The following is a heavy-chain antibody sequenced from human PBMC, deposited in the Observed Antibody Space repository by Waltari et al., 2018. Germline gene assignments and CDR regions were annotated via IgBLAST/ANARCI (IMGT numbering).Heavy chain of an antibody. V-gene: IGHV1-2*02. Sequence: QVQLVQSGAEVKKPGASVKVSCKASGYTFTGYYMHWVRQAPGQGLEWMGWINANRGGTHGAQECQGRVSRTRDRCISTDDMELRRLRSDDTAGYYCERGGDGYNGGGYFDYWGQGTLVTVSS. CDR1: GYTFTGYY. J-gene: IGHJ4*02. CDR2: INANRGGT. D-gene: IGHD5-12*01. CDR3: ERGGDGYNGGGYFDY.